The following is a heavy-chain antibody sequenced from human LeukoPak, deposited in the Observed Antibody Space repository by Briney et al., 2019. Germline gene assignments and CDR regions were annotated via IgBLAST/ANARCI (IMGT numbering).Heavy chain of an antibody. Sequence: ASVKVSCKASGYTFISYSMNWVRQAPGQGLEWMGWISAYNGNTNYAQKLQGRVTMTTDTSTSTAYMELRSLRSDDTAVYYCARARGSLLLWFGELLAWGQGTLVTVSS. CDR2: ISAYNGNT. CDR3: ARARGSLLLWFGELLA. V-gene: IGHV1-18*01. D-gene: IGHD3-10*01. J-gene: IGHJ5*02. CDR1: GYTFISYS.